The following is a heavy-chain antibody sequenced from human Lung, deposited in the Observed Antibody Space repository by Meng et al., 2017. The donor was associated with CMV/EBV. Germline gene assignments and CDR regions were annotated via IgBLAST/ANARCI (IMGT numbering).Heavy chain of an antibody. CDR3: ARLFHTSLGTNYYYGMDV. CDR1: TLTGYN. J-gene: IGHJ6*02. Sequence: TLTGYNVHWVRQAPGQGLEWMGWINPNSGDTKYAQKFQGRVTLTTDTSISTAYMELSRLKSDDTAVFFCARLFHTSLGTNYYYGMDVWGQGTAVTVSS. D-gene: IGHD3-10*01. CDR2: INPNSGDT. V-gene: IGHV1-2*02.